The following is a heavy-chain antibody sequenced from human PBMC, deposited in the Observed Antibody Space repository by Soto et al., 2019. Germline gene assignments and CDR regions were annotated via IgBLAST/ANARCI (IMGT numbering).Heavy chain of an antibody. Sequence: GASVKVSCKASGGTFSRYSITWVRQAPGHGLEWIGRIIPIFGIASYAQKFQGRVTITADESTSTAYMELSSLRSDDTAVYYCARRGVATRGHSGYAESRNDYWGQGTQVTVSS. J-gene: IGHJ4*02. CDR3: ARRGVATRGHSGYAESRNDY. CDR2: IIPIFGIA. D-gene: IGHD5-12*01. CDR1: GGTFSRYS. V-gene: IGHV1-69*02.